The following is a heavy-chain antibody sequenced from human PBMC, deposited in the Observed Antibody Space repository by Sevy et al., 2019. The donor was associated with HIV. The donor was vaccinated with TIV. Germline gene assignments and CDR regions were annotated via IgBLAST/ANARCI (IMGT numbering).Heavy chain of an antibody. D-gene: IGHD7-27*01. CDR2: ISGISTYT. CDR1: GFSFSDYY. Sequence: GGSLRLSCAASGFSFSDYYVSWIRQAPGKGLEWVSYISGISTYTNYADSVKGRFTISRDNAKNSMYLQLNSLRAEDTAVYYWARRAGNWDYFDYWGQGTLVTVSS. J-gene: IGHJ4*02. CDR3: ARRAGNWDYFDY. V-gene: IGHV3-11*06.